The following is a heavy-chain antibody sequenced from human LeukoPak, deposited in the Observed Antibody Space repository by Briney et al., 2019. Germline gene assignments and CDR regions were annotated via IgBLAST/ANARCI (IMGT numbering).Heavy chain of an antibody. Sequence: GGSLRLSCAASGFTFSNAWMSWVRQAPGKGLEWVGRIKSKTDDGTTDYAAPVKGRFTISRDDSKNTLYLQMNSLKTEDTAVYYCTTAYYYGSGSRGFDYWGQGTLVTVSS. D-gene: IGHD3-10*01. V-gene: IGHV3-15*01. CDR1: GFTFSNAW. CDR2: IKSKTDDGTT. J-gene: IGHJ4*02. CDR3: TTAYYYGSGSRGFDY.